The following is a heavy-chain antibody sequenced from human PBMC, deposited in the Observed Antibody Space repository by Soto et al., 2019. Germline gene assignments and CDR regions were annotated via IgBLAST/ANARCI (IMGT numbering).Heavy chain of an antibody. V-gene: IGHV3-48*01. D-gene: IGHD6-13*01. Sequence: GGSLRLSCAASGFTFSSYSMNWIRQAPGKGLEWVSYISSSSSTIYYADSVKGRFTISRDNAKNSLYLQMNSLRAEDTAVYYCARDTLPGEQQLVVWYYYMDVWGKGTTVTVSS. CDR1: GFTFSSYS. J-gene: IGHJ6*03. CDR3: ARDTLPGEQQLVVWYYYMDV. CDR2: ISSSSSTI.